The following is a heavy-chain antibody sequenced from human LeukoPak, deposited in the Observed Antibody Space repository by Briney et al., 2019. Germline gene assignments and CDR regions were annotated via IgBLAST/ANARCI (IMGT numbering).Heavy chain of an antibody. CDR2: IYYSGST. J-gene: IGHJ6*02. V-gene: IGHV4-61*01. CDR3: AIVGSQEWYYGMDV. Sequence: PSETLSLTCTVSGGSVSSGSYYWSWIRQPPGKGLEWIGYIYYSGSTNYNPSLKSRVTISVDKSKNQFSLKLSSVTAADTAVYYCAIVGSQEWYYGMDVWGQGTTVTVSS. CDR1: GGSVSSGSYY. D-gene: IGHD2-21*01.